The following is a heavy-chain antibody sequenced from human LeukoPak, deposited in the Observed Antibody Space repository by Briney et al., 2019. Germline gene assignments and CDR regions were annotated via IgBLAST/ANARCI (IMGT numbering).Heavy chain of an antibody. CDR3: ARGEYYSGSGTLNWFDP. J-gene: IGHJ5*02. V-gene: IGHV4-4*08. Sequence: SETLSLTCTVSGGSISSYYWSWIRQPPGKGLEWIGRVYTSGSANYNPSLKSRVTISVDTSKNQFSLKVSSVTAADTAVYYCARGEYYSGSGTLNWFDPWGQGTLVTVSS. D-gene: IGHD3-10*01. CDR2: VYTSGSA. CDR1: GGSISSYY.